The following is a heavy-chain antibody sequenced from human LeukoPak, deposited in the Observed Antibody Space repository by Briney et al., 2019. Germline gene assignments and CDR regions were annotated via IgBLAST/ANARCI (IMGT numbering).Heavy chain of an antibody. V-gene: IGHV3-23*01. CDR3: AKDSAFYYIDV. Sequence: GGSLRLSCAASGFTFSSYAMSWVRQAPGKRLEWVSAISGSGGSTYYADSVKGRFTISRDNSKNTLYLQMNSLKGDDTAVYYCAKDSAFYYIDVWGKGTTVIISS. J-gene: IGHJ6*03. D-gene: IGHD3-10*01. CDR2: ISGSGGST. CDR1: GFTFSSYA.